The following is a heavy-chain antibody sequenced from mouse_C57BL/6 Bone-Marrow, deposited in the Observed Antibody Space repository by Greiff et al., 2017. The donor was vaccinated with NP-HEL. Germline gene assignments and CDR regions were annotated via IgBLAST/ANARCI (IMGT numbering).Heavy chain of an antibody. D-gene: IGHD2-3*01. Sequence: VQLQQSGAELVRPGTSVKVSCKASGYAFTNYLIEWVKQRPGQGLESIGVINPGSGGTNYNEKFKGKATLTADKSSSTAYMQLSSLTSEDSAVYFCARAIYDGYYFYWGQGTLVTVSA. CDR2: INPGSGGT. V-gene: IGHV1-54*01. CDR1: GYAFTNYL. CDR3: ARAIYDGYYFY. J-gene: IGHJ3*01.